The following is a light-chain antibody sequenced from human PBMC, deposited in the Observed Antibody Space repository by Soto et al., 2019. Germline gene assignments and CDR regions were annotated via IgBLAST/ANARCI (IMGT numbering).Light chain of an antibody. V-gene: IGKV1-8*01. CDR3: QQYYSYPT. CDR1: QGISSY. J-gene: IGKJ1*01. Sequence: IRMTQSPSSFSASTGDRVTITCRASQGISSYLAWYQQKPGKAPKLLIYAASTLQSGVPSRFSGSGSGTDFTLTISCLQSEDFATYYCQQYYSYPTFGQGTKVDI. CDR2: AAS.